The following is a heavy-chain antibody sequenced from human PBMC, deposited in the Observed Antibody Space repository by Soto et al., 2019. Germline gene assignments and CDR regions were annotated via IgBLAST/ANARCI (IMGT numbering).Heavy chain of an antibody. D-gene: IGHD3-22*01. Sequence: SETLSLTCTVSGGSISSSSYYWGWIRQPPGKGLEWIGSIYYSGSTYYNPSHKSRVTISVDTSKNQFSLKLSSGTAADTAVYYCARHRTNYYDSSGYSHFDYWGQGTLVTVSS. V-gene: IGHV4-39*01. CDR3: ARHRTNYYDSSGYSHFDY. CDR1: GGSISSSSYY. CDR2: IYYSGST. J-gene: IGHJ4*02.